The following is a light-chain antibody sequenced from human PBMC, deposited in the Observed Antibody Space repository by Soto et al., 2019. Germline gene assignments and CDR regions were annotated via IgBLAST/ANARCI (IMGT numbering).Light chain of an antibody. J-gene: IGKJ5*01. CDR2: GAS. CDR3: QQHYNLPFT. Sequence: EIVVTQSPGTLSLSPGERATLSCRASQSIDSNYLSWYQQKPGQAPRLIISGASTRATGTPARFSGSGSGTDFTLTISSLQPEDFAVYYCQQHYNLPFTFGQGTRLEIK. V-gene: IGKV3D-7*01. CDR1: QSIDSNY.